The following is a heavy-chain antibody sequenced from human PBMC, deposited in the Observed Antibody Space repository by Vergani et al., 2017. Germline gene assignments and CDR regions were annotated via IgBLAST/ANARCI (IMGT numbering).Heavy chain of an antibody. CDR2: ISNDGSKK. Sequence: QVQLAESGGGRFQPGKSLRLSCAASGFSLSSHAIHWVRQAPGKGLEWVAVISNDGSKKYYADSVKGRFTISRDNSKNTLDLQMNSLRTQDTAVYYCAKAGSVTSGSLQYNFYMDVWGKGTTVTVS. J-gene: IGHJ6*03. CDR1: GFSLSSHA. CDR3: AKAGSVTSGSLQYNFYMDV. D-gene: IGHD3-10*01. V-gene: IGHV3-30*18.